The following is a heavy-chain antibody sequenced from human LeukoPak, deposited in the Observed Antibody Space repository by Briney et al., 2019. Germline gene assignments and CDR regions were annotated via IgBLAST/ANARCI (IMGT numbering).Heavy chain of an antibody. CDR1: GYTLTELS. J-gene: IGHJ6*03. CDR2: FDPEDGET. V-gene: IGHV1-24*01. CDR3: ATISPITNGDPLLYYYYYMDV. Sequence: ASVKVSCKLSGYTLTELSMHWVRQAPGKGLEWMGGFDPEDGETIYAQKFQGRVTMTEDTSTDTAYMELSSLRSEDTAVYYCATISPITNGDPLLYYYYYMDVWGKGTTVTVSS. D-gene: IGHD4-17*01.